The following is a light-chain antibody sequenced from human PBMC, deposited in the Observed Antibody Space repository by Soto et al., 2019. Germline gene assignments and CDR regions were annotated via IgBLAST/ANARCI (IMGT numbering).Light chain of an antibody. CDR3: QQYGSSRWT. CDR2: GAS. CDR1: QSVSSSY. V-gene: IGKV3-20*01. J-gene: IGKJ1*01. Sequence: EIVLPQYPGTLSLSPGERATLSSRASQSVSSSYLAWYQQKPGQAPRLLIYGASSRATGIPDRFSGSGSGTDFTLTISRLEPEDFAVYYCQQYGSSRWTFGQGTMVDI.